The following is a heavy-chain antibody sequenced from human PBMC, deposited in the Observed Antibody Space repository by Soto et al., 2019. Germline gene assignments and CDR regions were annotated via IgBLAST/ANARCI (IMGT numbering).Heavy chain of an antibody. CDR2: IRKKANSDST. V-gene: IGHV3-72*01. Sequence: GGSLRLSCAASGFTFSDHYMDWVRQAPGKGLEWVGRIRKKANSDSTEYAASVKGRFTISRDDSKNSLYLQMNSLKTEDTAVYYCARVGVGYDFDYWGQGTLVTVSS. CDR3: ARVGVGYDFDY. CDR1: GFTFSDHY. J-gene: IGHJ4*02. D-gene: IGHD2-8*01.